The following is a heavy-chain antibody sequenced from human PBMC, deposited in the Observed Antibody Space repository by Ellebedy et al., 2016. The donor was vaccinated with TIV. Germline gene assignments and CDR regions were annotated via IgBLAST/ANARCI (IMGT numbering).Heavy chain of an antibody. V-gene: IGHV3-21*01. D-gene: IGHD2-2*01. CDR2: IVTSSNV. CDR3: ARDPYCPTTNCYLGSYYYYYMDV. Sequence: GGSLRLXXEASGFSFSPYGMNWVRQAPGKGLEWISSIVTSSNVYYADSVRGRFTISRDNAKNSLYLQMNSLRAEDTAVYYCARDPYCPTTNCYLGSYYYYYMDVWGKGTTVTVSS. J-gene: IGHJ6*03. CDR1: GFSFSPYG.